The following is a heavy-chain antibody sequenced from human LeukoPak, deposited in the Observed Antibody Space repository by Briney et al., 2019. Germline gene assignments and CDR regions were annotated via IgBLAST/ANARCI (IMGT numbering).Heavy chain of an antibody. CDR3: ARVRKLRTRGVMDPLDY. J-gene: IGHJ4*02. CDR1: GFTVSNNY. CDR2: IQQDGSEK. Sequence: PGGSLRLSCAASGFTVSNNYMRWVRQAPGKGLEWVANIQQDGSEKYYVDSVKGRFIISRDNAKNSLYLQMNSLRAEDTAVYYCARVRKLRTRGVMDPLDYWGQGTLVTVSS. D-gene: IGHD3-10*01. V-gene: IGHV3-7*01.